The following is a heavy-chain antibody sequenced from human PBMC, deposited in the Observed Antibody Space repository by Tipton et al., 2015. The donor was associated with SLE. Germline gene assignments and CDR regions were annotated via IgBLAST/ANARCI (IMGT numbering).Heavy chain of an antibody. Sequence: TLSLTCTVSGGSISSYYWSWIRQPAGKGLEWIGRLYTSGSTNYSPSLKSRVTISVDTSKNQFSLKLSSVTAADTAVYYCATKLVDTAMVPLYYYYYYMDVGGKGTTVTVSS. D-gene: IGHD5-18*01. V-gene: IGHV4-4*07. CDR2: LYTSGST. CDR1: GGSISSYY. CDR3: ATKLVDTAMVPLYYYYYYMDV. J-gene: IGHJ6*03.